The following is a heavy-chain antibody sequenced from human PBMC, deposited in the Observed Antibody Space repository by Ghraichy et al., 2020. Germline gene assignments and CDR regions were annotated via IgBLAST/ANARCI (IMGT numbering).Heavy chain of an antibody. Sequence: GESLNISCAASGFSFNNYVMNWVRQAPGKGLEWVSSISSQSNYIYYADSVKGRFTISRDNAKNSVDLEMNILRDEDTAVYYCARDGAYTIVLDYWGQGTLVTVSS. CDR1: GFSFNNYV. CDR3: ARDGAYTIVLDY. J-gene: IGHJ4*02. V-gene: IGHV3-21*01. D-gene: IGHD3-16*01. CDR2: ISSQSNYI.